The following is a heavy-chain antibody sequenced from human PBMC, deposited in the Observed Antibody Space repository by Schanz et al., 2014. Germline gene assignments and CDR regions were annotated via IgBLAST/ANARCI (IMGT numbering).Heavy chain of an antibody. CDR3: ARGGSMVQEINFAY. CDR2: INPSGGST. V-gene: IGHV1-46*03. J-gene: IGHJ4*02. CDR1: GGTFSTYP. Sequence: QVQLVQSGTQVKKPGASVKVSCKASGGTFSTYPINWLRQAPGQGLEWMGRINPSGGSTTYAQKFQGRVTMTRDTSTSTVYMELSSLRSEDTAVYYCARGGSMVQEINFAYWGQGSLVTVSS. D-gene: IGHD3-10*01.